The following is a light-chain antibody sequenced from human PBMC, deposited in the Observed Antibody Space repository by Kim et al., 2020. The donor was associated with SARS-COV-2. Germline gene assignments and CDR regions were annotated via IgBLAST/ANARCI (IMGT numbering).Light chain of an antibody. Sequence: AAVGDRVTIPCRASQSISSYLNWYQQKPGKAPKLLIYAASSLQSGVPSRFSGSGSGTDFTLTISSLQPEDFATYYCQQSYSTPITFGQGTRLEIK. CDR1: QSISSY. V-gene: IGKV1-39*01. CDR2: AAS. J-gene: IGKJ5*01. CDR3: QQSYSTPIT.